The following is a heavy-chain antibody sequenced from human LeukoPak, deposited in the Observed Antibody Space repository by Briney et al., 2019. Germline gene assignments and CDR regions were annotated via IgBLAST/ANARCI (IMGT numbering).Heavy chain of an antibody. D-gene: IGHD3-22*01. CDR1: GGSISSSSYY. J-gene: IGHJ4*02. Sequence: PSETLSLTCTVSGGSISSSSYYWGWIRQPPGKGLEWVGSIYYSGSTYYNPSLKSRVTISVDTSKNQFSLKLSSVTAADTAVYYCASGHYQSYYYDSSGYFDYWGQGTLVTVSS. CDR2: IYYSGST. CDR3: ASGHYQSYYYDSSGYFDY. V-gene: IGHV4-39*01.